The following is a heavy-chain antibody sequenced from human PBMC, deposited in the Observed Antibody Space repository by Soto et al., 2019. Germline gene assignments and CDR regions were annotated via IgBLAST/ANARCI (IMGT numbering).Heavy chain of an antibody. D-gene: IGHD2-2*01. CDR3: ARRFGVPAAGDYYYYYGMDV. CDR2: IYPGDSDT. CDR1: GYSFTSYW. V-gene: IGHV5-51*01. Sequence: RGESLKISCKGSGYSFTSYWIGWVCQMPGKGLEWMGIIYPGDSDTRYSPSFQGQVTISADKSISTAYLQWSSLKASDTAMYYCARRFGVPAAGDYYYYYGMDVWGQGTTVTVSS. J-gene: IGHJ6*02.